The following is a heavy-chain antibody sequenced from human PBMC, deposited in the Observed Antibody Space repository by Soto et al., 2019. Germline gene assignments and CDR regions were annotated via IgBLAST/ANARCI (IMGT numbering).Heavy chain of an antibody. Sequence: GGSLRLSCAASGFTFSSYSMNWVRQAPGKGLEWVSSISSSSSYIYYADSVKGRFTISRDNAKNSLYLQMNSLRAEDTAVYYCARERYSIYYYGMDVWGQGTTVTVSS. D-gene: IGHD5-12*01. J-gene: IGHJ6*02. V-gene: IGHV3-21*01. CDR3: ARERYSIYYYGMDV. CDR2: ISSSSSYI. CDR1: GFTFSSYS.